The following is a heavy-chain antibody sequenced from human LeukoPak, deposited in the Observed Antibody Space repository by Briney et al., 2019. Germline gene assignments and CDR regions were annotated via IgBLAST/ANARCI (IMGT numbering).Heavy chain of an antibody. Sequence: GGSLRLSCTVSGFTFGDSAMSWFRQAPGKGLEWVGFIRTKAYGGTTEYAAPVKGRFTISRDDSKSIAYLLMNSLKTEDTAVYYCTSQAYDSRGYYYQLDYRGQGTLVTVSS. CDR1: GFTFGDSA. CDR3: TSQAYDSRGYYYQLDY. V-gene: IGHV3-49*03. J-gene: IGHJ4*02. CDR2: IRTKAYGGTT. D-gene: IGHD3-22*01.